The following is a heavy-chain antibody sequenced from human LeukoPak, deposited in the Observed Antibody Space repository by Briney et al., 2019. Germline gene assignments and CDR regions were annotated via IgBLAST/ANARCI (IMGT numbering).Heavy chain of an antibody. CDR2: INAGNGNT. D-gene: IGHD6-13*01. V-gene: IGHV1-3*01. J-gene: IGHJ5*02. CDR3: AGGLIRVAAAGGWFDP. CDR1: GYTFTSYA. Sequence: PEASVKVSCKASGYTFTSYAMHWVRQAPGQRLEWMGWINAGNGNTKYSQKFQGRVTITRDTSASTAYMELSSLRSEDTAVYYCAGGLIRVAAAGGWFDPWGQGTLVTVSS.